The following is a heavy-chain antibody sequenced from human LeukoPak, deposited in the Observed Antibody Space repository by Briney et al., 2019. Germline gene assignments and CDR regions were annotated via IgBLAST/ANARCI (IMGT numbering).Heavy chain of an antibody. Sequence: GGSLRLSCGASVFPYSSNYVRGVRRATGGGLEGVSVIYRCGSTYYADSVKGRFTISRDNSKNTLYLQMNSLRAEDTAVYYCAKDGQGYDILTGYSSLAYYFDYWGQGTLVTVSS. D-gene: IGHD3-9*01. V-gene: IGHV3-53*01. CDR3: AKDGQGYDILTGYSSLAYYFDY. J-gene: IGHJ4*02. CDR2: IYRCGST. CDR1: VFPYSSNY.